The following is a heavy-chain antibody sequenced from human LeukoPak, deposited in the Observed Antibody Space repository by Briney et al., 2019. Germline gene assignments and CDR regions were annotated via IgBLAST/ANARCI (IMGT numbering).Heavy chain of an antibody. CDR3: ARDRFGEGVDS. CDR1: GYTFTNYA. V-gene: IGHV1-3*01. D-gene: IGHD3-10*01. CDR2: INAGNGNT. J-gene: IGHJ4*02. Sequence: VASVKVFCKASGYTFTNYAMHWVRQAPGQRLEWMGWINAGNGNTKYSQKFQGRVTITRDTSASTAYMELSSLRSEDTAVYYCARDRFGEGVDSWGQGTLVTVSS.